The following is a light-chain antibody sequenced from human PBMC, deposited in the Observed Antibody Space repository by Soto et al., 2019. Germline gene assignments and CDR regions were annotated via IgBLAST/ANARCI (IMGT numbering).Light chain of an antibody. CDR3: QQRSNWPPGLYT. CDR1: QSVSSY. CDR2: DAS. J-gene: IGKJ2*01. Sequence: EIVLTQSPATLSLSPGERATLSCRASQSVSSYLAWCQQKPGQAPRLLIYDASNRATGIPARFSGSGSGTDFTLTISSLEPEDFAVYYCQQRSNWPPGLYTFGQGTKLEIK. V-gene: IGKV3-11*01.